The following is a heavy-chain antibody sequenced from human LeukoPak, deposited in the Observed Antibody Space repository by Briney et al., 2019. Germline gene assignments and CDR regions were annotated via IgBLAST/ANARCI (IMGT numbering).Heavy chain of an antibody. CDR1: GGTFSSYA. J-gene: IGHJ4*02. V-gene: IGHV1-69*04. D-gene: IGHD3-3*01. CDR2: IIPILGIA. Sequence: SVKVSCKASGGTFSSYAISWVRQAPGQGLEWMGRIIPILGIANYAQKFQGRVTITADKSTSTAYMELSSLRSEDTAVYYCARDRSEAGPFAYWGQGTLVTVSS. CDR3: ARDRSEAGPFAY.